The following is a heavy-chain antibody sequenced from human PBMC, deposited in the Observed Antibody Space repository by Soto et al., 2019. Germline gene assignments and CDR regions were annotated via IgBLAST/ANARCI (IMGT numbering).Heavy chain of an antibody. CDR3: ARVTMVIRDSDHFGVDV. CDR2: ISHSGTT. CDR1: GFPISSTYS. Sequence: PSETLSLTCLVSGFPISSTYSWGWIRQPPGKGLEWIGSISHSGTTSYSPSLTSRVSISVDTSKNQVPLKLTSVTAADTAVYFCARVTMVIRDSDHFGVDVWGHGTTVTVSS. D-gene: IGHD4-17*01. V-gene: IGHV4-38-2*02. J-gene: IGHJ6*02.